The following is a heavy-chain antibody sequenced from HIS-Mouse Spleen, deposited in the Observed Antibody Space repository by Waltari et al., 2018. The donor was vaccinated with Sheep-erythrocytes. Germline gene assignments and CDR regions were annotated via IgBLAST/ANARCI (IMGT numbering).Heavy chain of an antibody. J-gene: IGHJ4*02. CDR2: ISSSSSYI. Sequence: EVQLVESGGGLVKPGGSLRLSCAASGFTFSSYSMNWVRQAPGKGLEGFSPISSSSSYIYYANSGKGRFTISRDNAKNSLYLQMNSLRAEDTAVYYCARVASGATFDYWGQGTLVTVSS. CDR3: ARVASGATFDY. V-gene: IGHV3-21*01. CDR1: GFTFSSYS. D-gene: IGHD1-26*01.